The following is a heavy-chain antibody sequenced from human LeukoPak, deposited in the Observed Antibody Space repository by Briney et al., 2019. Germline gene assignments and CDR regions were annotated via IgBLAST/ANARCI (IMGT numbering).Heavy chain of an antibody. CDR2: ISAYNGNT. Sequence: ASVKVSCKASGYTFTSYDINWVRQATGQGLEWMGWISAYNGNTNYAQKLQGRVTMTTDTSTSTAYMELRSPRSDDTAVYYCARDLGGWPNFDYWGQGTLVTVSS. CDR1: GYTFTSYD. V-gene: IGHV1-18*01. CDR3: ARDLGGWPNFDY. J-gene: IGHJ4*02. D-gene: IGHD6-19*01.